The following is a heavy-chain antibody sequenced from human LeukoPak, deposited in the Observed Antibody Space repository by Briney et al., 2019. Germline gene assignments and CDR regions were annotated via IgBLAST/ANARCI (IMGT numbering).Heavy chain of an antibody. V-gene: IGHV4-39*01. D-gene: IGHD2-21*02. J-gene: IGHJ5*02. CDR2: ISCNGST. Sequence: PSETLSLPCTVSGVPLSSRSYYWGSIRQPPGKGLAWTGSISCNGSTKYNPSPKSRVTISAETSNKLLYLKLRSVTAADKDVYYSARMSCGGGACPFGPWFVPWGQGTLVTDSS. CDR1: GVPLSSRSYY. CDR3: ARMSCGGGACPFGPWFVP.